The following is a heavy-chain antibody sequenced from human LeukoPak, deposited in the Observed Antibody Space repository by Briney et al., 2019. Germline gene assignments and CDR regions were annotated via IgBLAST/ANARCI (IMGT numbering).Heavy chain of an antibody. CDR3: ARHTVVVVAAKVYYYGMDV. CDR2: IYYSGST. D-gene: IGHD2-15*01. J-gene: IGHJ6*02. V-gene: IGHV4-59*08. Sequence: SETLSLTCTVSGGSISSYYWIWIRQPPGKGLEWIGYIYYSGSTNYNPSLKSRVTISVDTSKNQFSLKLSSVTAADTAVYYCARHTVVVVAAKVYYYGMDVWGQGTTVTVSS. CDR1: GGSISSYY.